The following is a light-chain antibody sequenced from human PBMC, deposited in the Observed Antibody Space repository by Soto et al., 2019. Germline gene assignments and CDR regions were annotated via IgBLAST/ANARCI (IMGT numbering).Light chain of an antibody. CDR2: GAS. J-gene: IGKJ4*01. Sequence: EIVMTQSPATLSVSPGERATLSCRASQSVSSNLDWYQQKPGQASRLLIYGASTRATGIPARFSGSGSGTEFTITISSLKSEDFAVYYCQQYNNWPPLTFCGGIKVEIK. CDR3: QQYNNWPPLT. V-gene: IGKV3-15*01. CDR1: QSVSSN.